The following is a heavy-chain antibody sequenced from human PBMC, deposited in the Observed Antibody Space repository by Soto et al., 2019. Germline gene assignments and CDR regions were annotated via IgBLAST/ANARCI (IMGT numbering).Heavy chain of an antibody. V-gene: IGHV3-49*03. Sequence: PGGSLRLSCTASGFTFGDYAMSWFRQAPGKGLEWVGFIRSKAYGGTTEYAASVKGRFTISRDDSKSIAYLQMNSLKTEDTAVYYCTRDREVDSSGWYTYYYGMXVWGQGTTVTVSS. CDR2: IRSKAYGGTT. J-gene: IGHJ6*02. CDR1: GFTFGDYA. CDR3: TRDREVDSSGWYTYYYGMXV. D-gene: IGHD6-19*01.